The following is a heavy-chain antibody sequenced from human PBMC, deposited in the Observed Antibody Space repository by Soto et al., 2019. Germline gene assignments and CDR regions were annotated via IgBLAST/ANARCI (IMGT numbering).Heavy chain of an antibody. D-gene: IGHD3-3*01. J-gene: IGHJ6*03. V-gene: IGHV1-58*02. CDR1: GFTFTSSA. CDR3: AATSSYYDFWSGPDYYYMDV. Sequence: ASVKVSCKASGFTFTSSAMQWVRQARGQRLEWIGWIVVGSGNTNYAQKFQERVTITRDMSTSTAYMELSSLRSEDTAVYYCAATSSYYDFWSGPDYYYMDVWGKGTTVTVSS. CDR2: IVVGSGNT.